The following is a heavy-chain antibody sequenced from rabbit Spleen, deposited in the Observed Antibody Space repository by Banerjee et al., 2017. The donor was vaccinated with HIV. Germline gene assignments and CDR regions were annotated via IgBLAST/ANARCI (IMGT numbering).Heavy chain of an antibody. Sequence: QSLEESGGGLIQPEGSLTLTCTASGFSFSSSYYMCWVRQAPGKGLEWIACIDTNNGDTDYANWPKGRFTISKTSSTTVTLQMTSLTVADTATYFCARDTASSFSSYGMDLWGQGTLVTVS. D-gene: IGHD8-1*01. CDR2: IDTNNGDT. V-gene: IGHV1S40*01. J-gene: IGHJ6*01. CDR3: ARDTASSFSSYGMDL. CDR1: GFSFSSSYY.